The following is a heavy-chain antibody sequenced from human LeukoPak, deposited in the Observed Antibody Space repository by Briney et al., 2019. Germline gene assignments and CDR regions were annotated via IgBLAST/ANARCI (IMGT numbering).Heavy chain of an antibody. V-gene: IGHV3-23*01. CDR2: ISGSAAST. CDR3: AREYDFWSGYYGMVDY. D-gene: IGHD3-3*01. Sequence: PGGSLRLSCAASGFTFSHYAMSWVRQAPGKGLEWVSGISGSAASTYYTESVKGRFTISRDNSKNTLYLQMNRLRAEDTAVYYCAREYDFWSGYYGMVDYWGQGTLVTVSS. CDR1: GFTFSHYA. J-gene: IGHJ4*02.